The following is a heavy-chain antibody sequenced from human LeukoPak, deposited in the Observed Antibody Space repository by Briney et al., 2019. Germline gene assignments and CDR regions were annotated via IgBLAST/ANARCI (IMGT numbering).Heavy chain of an antibody. CDR3: ARLQDYYGSGSYYNGLGY. CDR1: GYTFTNYW. Sequence: ESLKISCKGSGYTFTNYWIGWVRQMPGKGLGWLGIIYPVDFDTRYSPSFQGQVTISADKSITTAYLQWSSLKASDSAMYYCARLQDYYGSGSYYNGLGYWGQGTLVPVS. D-gene: IGHD3-10*01. CDR2: IYPVDFDT. J-gene: IGHJ4*02. V-gene: IGHV5-51*01.